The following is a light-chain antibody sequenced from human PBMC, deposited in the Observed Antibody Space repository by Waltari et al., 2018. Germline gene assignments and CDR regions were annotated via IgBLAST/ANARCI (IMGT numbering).Light chain of an antibody. J-gene: IGLJ3*02. Sequence: HSALPQPPSASGSPGQSVTLSCTLTSSHVGGSTSVPWYQQHPVKAPKLMIYEVTKRSSGVPDRFSGTKSGNTASLTVSGLQADDEADYYCSSYADSDNLVFGGGTKLTVL. V-gene: IGLV2-8*01. CDR3: SSYADSDNLV. CDR1: SSHVGGSTS. CDR2: EVT.